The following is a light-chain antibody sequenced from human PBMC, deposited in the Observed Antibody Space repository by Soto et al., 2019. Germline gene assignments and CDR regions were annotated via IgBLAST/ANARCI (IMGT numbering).Light chain of an antibody. CDR2: AAS. CDR1: QGISND. J-gene: IGKJ5*01. V-gene: IGKV1-17*01. CDR3: LQHNSYPIT. Sequence: DIQMTQSPSSLSASVGDRVTITCRASQGISNDLGWYQQKPGKAPKRLIYAASSLQSGLPSRFSGSGSGTECTLTISSLQPEDLATYYCLQHNSYPITFGQGTRLQIK.